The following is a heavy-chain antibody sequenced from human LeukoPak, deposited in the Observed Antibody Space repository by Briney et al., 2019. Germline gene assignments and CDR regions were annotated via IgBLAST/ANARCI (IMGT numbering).Heavy chain of an antibody. CDR3: ARSLNVDTAMAAYFDY. D-gene: IGHD5-18*01. J-gene: IGHJ4*02. CDR1: GGSLSGYY. CDR2: INHSGSI. V-gene: IGHV4-34*01. Sequence: SETLSLTCAVYGGSLSGYYWSWIRQPPGKGLEWIGEINHSGSINYNPSLKSRVTISVDTSKNQFSLKLSSVTAADTAVYYCARSLNVDTAMAAYFDYWGQGTLVTVSS.